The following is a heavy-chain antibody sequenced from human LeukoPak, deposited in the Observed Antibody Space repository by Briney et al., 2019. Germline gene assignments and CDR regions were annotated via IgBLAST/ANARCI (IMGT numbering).Heavy chain of an antibody. J-gene: IGHJ4*02. CDR2: IIPIFGTA. D-gene: IGHD1-26*01. Sequence: GASVKVSCKASGGTFSSYAISWVRQAPGQGLEWMGGIIPIFGTANYAQKFQGRVTITADESTSTAYMELSSLRSEDTAVYYCATVPSGSYYVYYFDYWGQGTLVTVSS. CDR3: ATVPSGSYYVYYFDY. CDR1: GGTFSSYA. V-gene: IGHV1-69*13.